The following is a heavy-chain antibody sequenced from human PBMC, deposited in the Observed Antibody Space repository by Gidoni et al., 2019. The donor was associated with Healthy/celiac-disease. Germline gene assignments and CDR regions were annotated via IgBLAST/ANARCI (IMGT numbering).Heavy chain of an antibody. CDR1: GGSISSYY. J-gene: IGHJ5*02. CDR2: IYYSGST. D-gene: IGHD4-17*01. CDR3: ARSGYGDYAWFDP. Sequence: QVQLQESGPGLVKPSETLSLTCTVSGGSISSYYWSWIRQPPGKGLEWIGYIYYSGSTNYNPSLKSRVTISVDTSKNQFSLKLSSVTAADTAVYYCARSGYGDYAWFDPWGQGTLVTVSS. V-gene: IGHV4-59*01.